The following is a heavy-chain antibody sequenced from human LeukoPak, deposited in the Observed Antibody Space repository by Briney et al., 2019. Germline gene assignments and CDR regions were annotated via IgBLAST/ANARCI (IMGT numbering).Heavy chain of an antibody. V-gene: IGHV3-23*01. Sequence: GGSLRLSCAASAITFSTYAMSWVRPAPGKGLECVSVISGGAGSTYYADSVKGRFTISRDNSKNTLYLQMNSLGAEDTAVYYCASPDSFDYWGQGTLVTVSS. CDR2: ISGGAGST. CDR3: ASPDSFDY. CDR1: AITFSTYA. J-gene: IGHJ4*02.